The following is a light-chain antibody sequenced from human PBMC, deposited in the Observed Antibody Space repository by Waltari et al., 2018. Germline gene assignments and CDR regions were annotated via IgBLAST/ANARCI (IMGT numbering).Light chain of an antibody. CDR1: QGISNY. J-gene: IGKJ2*01. CDR3: QQSYSSPYT. CDR2: TAS. Sequence: DIQLTQSPSFLSASVGDRVTITCRSSQGISNYLAWYQQKPGKAPKLLIHTASTLQGGVPSRFSGSGSGTEFTLTISSLQPEDFATYYCQQSYSSPYTFGQGTKVEIK. V-gene: IGKV1-9*01.